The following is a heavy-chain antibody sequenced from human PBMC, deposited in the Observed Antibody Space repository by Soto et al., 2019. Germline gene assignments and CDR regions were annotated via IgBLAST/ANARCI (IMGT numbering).Heavy chain of an antibody. V-gene: IGHV1-18*04. J-gene: IGHJ6*02. D-gene: IGHD2-2*01. CDR1: GYTFTSFG. CDR2: ISAYNGDT. CDR3: ARDYCSSTSCFYLDV. Sequence: ASVKISCKASGYTFTSFGISWVRQAPGQGLEWMGWISAYNGDTHYAQNFQGRVTMTTDTSTTTASMELRSLRSDDTAVYYCARDYCSSTSCFYLDVGGQGTTVTVAX.